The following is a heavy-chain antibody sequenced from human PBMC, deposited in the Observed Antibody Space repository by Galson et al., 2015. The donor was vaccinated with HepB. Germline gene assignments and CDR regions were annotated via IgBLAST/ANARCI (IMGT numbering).Heavy chain of an antibody. CDR2: ISGGGART. Sequence: SLRLSCAASGFTFSNYAMSWVRQAPGKGLEWVSAISGGGARTYYADSVKGRFTISRDNSKNTLCLQMNSLRAEDTAVYYCAKVSYYDILFEFDYWGQGTLVTVSS. CDR3: AKVSYYDILFEFDY. CDR1: GFTFSNYA. J-gene: IGHJ4*02. V-gene: IGHV3-23*01. D-gene: IGHD3-9*01.